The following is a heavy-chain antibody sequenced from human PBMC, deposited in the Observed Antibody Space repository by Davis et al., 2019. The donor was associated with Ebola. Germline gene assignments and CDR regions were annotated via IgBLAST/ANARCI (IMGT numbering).Heavy chain of an antibody. CDR1: GFTFSSYA. V-gene: IGHV3-23*01. CDR2: ISGSGGST. CDR3: AKDDDFWSGYHSHFDY. Sequence: GESLKISCAASGFTFSSYAMSWVRQAPGKGLEWVSAISGSGGSTYYADSAKGRFTISRDNSKNTLYLQMNSLRAEDTAVYYCAKDDDFWSGYHSHFDYWGQGTLVTVSS. J-gene: IGHJ4*02. D-gene: IGHD3-3*01.